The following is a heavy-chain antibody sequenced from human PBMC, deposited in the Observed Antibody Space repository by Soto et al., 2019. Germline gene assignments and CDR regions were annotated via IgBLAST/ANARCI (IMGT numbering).Heavy chain of an antibody. CDR1: GFSVCSYS. CDR3: ATMNGYFEY. CDR2: ISAGADRT. V-gene: IGHV3-23*01. J-gene: IGHJ4*02. D-gene: IGHD1-1*01. Sequence: EVHLLESGGGLVQPGGSLRLSCADSGFSVCSYSITWVRQIPGKGLEWVSAISAGADRTYYADSVQGRFTLYRDDSERKYFLQMTSLRAEDTAIYYCATMNGYFEYWGQGTLVTVSS.